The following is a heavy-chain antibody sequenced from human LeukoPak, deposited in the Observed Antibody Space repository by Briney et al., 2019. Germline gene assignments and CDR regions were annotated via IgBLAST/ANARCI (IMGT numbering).Heavy chain of an antibody. Sequence: GGSLRLSCAASGFIVSANHMSWVRQAPGKGLEYVSLISSGGSTYYADSVKGRFTISRDNSKNTMYLQMNSLRAEDTAVYYCARASTIFGVVRFFDYWGQGTLVTVSS. CDR1: GFIVSANH. J-gene: IGHJ4*02. V-gene: IGHV3-66*02. CDR3: ARASTIFGVVRFFDY. CDR2: ISSGGST. D-gene: IGHD3-3*01.